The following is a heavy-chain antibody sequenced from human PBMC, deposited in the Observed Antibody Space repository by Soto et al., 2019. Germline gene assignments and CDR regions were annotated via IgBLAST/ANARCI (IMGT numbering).Heavy chain of an antibody. CDR1: GGSISSGGYY. V-gene: IGHV4-31*03. CDR2: IYYSGRT. J-gene: IGHJ6*02. Sequence: QVQLQESGPGLVKPSQTLSLTCTVSGGSISSGGYYWSWIRQHPGKGLEWIGYIYYSGRTYYNPSLKSRVTTSVATYKNHISLKRSSVTAADTAVYYCARGRTFFYYGIDVWGQGTTVTVSS. CDR3: ARGRTFFYYGIDV.